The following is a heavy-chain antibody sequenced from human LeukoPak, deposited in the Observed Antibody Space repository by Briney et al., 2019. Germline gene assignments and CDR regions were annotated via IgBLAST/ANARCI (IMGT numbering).Heavy chain of an antibody. D-gene: IGHD6-13*01. J-gene: IGHJ4*02. Sequence: ASVKVSCKASGYTFSGYYIHWVRQAPGQGLEWMGWINPNSGGTNYAQKFQGRVTMTRDTSITTAYMELSRLRYDDTALYYCARLGIVPAGIDYWGQGTLLTASS. CDR3: ARLGIVPAGIDY. CDR2: INPNSGGT. CDR1: GYTFSGYY. V-gene: IGHV1-2*02.